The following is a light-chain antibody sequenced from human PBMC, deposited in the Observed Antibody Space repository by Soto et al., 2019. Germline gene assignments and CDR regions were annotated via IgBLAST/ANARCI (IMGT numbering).Light chain of an antibody. Sequence: EIVLTQSPATLSLSPGERATLSCRASQSVGSFLAWYQQKPGQSPRLLIYDASNRATGIPARFSGSGSVTDFTLTISSLQPEDFATYYCQQSYSTPRTFGQGTKVEIK. J-gene: IGKJ1*01. CDR1: QSVGSF. V-gene: IGKV3-11*01. CDR3: QQSYSTPRT. CDR2: DAS.